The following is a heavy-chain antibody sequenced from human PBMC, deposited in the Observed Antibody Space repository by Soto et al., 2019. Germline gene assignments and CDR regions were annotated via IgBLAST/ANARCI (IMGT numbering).Heavy chain of an antibody. CDR1: GFTFSSYA. Sequence: EVQLLESGGGLVQPGGSLRLSCAASGFTFSSYAMSWVRQAPGKGLEWVSAISGSGGSTYYADSVKGRFTISRDNSKNTLYLQMNSLRAEDTAVYYCAKDLYLQGYCSGGSCYSFDYWGQGTLVTVSS. V-gene: IGHV3-23*01. D-gene: IGHD2-15*01. CDR2: ISGSGGST. J-gene: IGHJ4*02. CDR3: AKDLYLQGYCSGGSCYSFDY.